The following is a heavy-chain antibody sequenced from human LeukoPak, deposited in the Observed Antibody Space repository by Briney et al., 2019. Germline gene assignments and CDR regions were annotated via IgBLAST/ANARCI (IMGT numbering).Heavy chain of an antibody. D-gene: IGHD6-19*01. CDR1: GGSISSSSYY. Sequence: SETLSLTCTVSGGSISSSSYYWGWIRQPPGKGLEWIGSIYYSGSTYYNPSLKSRVTISVDASKNQFSLKLSSVTAADTAVYYCARDRADSSGYEYWGQGTLVTVSS. V-gene: IGHV4-39*07. J-gene: IGHJ4*02. CDR2: IYYSGST. CDR3: ARDRADSSGYEY.